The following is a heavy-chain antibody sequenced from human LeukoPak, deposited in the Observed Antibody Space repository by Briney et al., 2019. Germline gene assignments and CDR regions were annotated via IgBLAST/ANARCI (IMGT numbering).Heavy chain of an antibody. D-gene: IGHD2-2*01. Sequence: PSETLSLTCAVYGGSFSGYYWSWIRQPPGKGLEWIGEINHSGSTNYNPSLKSRVTISVDTSKNQFSLKLSSVTAADTAVYYCARVRYCSSTSCPDYYYYYMDVWDKGTTVTVSS. V-gene: IGHV4-34*01. J-gene: IGHJ6*03. CDR2: INHSGST. CDR3: ARVRYCSSTSCPDYYYYYMDV. CDR1: GGSFSGYY.